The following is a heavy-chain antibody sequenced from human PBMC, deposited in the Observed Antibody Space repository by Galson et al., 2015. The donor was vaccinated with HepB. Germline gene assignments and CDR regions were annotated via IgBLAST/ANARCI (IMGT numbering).Heavy chain of an antibody. V-gene: IGHV3-7*01. J-gene: IGHJ4*02. CDR2: IKQDGGEK. CDR3: ARMGYCNIAGWYKSGSPDY. Sequence: SLRLSCAASGFSFSNYWMSWVRQAPGKGLEWVAIIKQDGGEKLYVDSVRGRITISRDNAKDSLYLQMSSLRAEDTAVYYCARMGYCNIAGWYKSGSPDYWGQGTLVTVSS. D-gene: IGHD6-19*01. CDR1: GFSFSNYW.